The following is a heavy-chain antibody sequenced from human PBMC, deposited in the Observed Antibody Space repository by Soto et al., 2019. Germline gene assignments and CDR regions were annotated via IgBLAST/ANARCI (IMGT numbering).Heavy chain of an antibody. CDR2: MNPNSGNT. V-gene: IGHV1-8*01. CDR3: ARDRPAYYYDSSGYYY. CDR1: GYTFTSYD. Sequence: QVQLVQSGAEVKKPGASVKVSCMASGYTFTSYDINWVRQATGQGLEWMGWMNPNSGNTGYAQKFQGRVTMTRNTSISTAYMELSSLRSENTAVYYCARDRPAYYYDSSGYYYWGQGTLVTVSS. J-gene: IGHJ4*02. D-gene: IGHD3-22*01.